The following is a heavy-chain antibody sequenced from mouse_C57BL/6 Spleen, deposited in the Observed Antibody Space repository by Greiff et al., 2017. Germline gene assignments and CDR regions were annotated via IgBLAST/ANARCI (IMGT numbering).Heavy chain of an antibody. CDR3: ARDYYGSTYYFDY. J-gene: IGHJ2*01. Sequence: VKLMESGPELVKPGASVKISCKASGYAFSSSWMNWVKQRPGKGLEWLGRIYPGDGDTNYNGKFKGKATLTADKSSGTAYMQLSSLTSEDSAVYFCARDYYGSTYYFDYWGQGTTLTVSS. CDR2: IYPGDGDT. CDR1: GYAFSSSW. D-gene: IGHD1-1*01. V-gene: IGHV1-82*01.